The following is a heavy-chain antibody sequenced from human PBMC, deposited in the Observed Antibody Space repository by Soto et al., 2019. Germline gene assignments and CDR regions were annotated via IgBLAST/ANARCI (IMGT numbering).Heavy chain of an antibody. Sequence: KQSQTLSLTCTVSGGSISSYYWSWIRQPPGKGLEWIGYIYYSGSTNYNPYLKSRVTISVDTSKNQFSLKLSSVTAADTAVYYCARELTTVTPSYHYYYMDVWGKGTTVTVSS. V-gene: IGHV4-59*01. CDR2: IYYSGST. D-gene: IGHD4-4*01. J-gene: IGHJ6*03. CDR1: GGSISSYY. CDR3: ARELTTVTPSYHYYYMDV.